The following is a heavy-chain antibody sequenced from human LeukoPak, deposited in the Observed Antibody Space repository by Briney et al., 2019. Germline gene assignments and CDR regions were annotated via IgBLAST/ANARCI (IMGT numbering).Heavy chain of an antibody. Sequence: GASVKVSCKASGYTFTVYYMHWVRQPPGQGREWMGWINPNSGGTNYAQKFQGRVTMTRDTSISTAYMELSRLRSDDTAVYYCARSLRALSGYQLYWGQGTLVTVSS. CDR2: INPNSGGT. J-gene: IGHJ4*02. CDR3: ARSLRALSGYQLY. D-gene: IGHD3-22*01. V-gene: IGHV1-2*02. CDR1: GYTFTVYY.